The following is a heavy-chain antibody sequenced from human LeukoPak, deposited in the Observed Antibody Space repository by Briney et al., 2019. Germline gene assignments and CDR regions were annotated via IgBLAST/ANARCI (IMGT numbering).Heavy chain of an antibody. V-gene: IGHV3-30*03. J-gene: IGHJ4*02. D-gene: IGHD3-22*01. CDR3: ASPQAGYYYDSSGYFDY. CDR1: GFTFSSYG. Sequence: GGSLRLSCAASGFTFSSYGMHWVRQAPGKGLEWVAVILYDGSNKYYADSVKGRFTISRDNSKNTLYLQMNSLRAEDTAVYYCASPQAGYYYDSSGYFDYWGQGTLVTVSS. CDR2: ILYDGSNK.